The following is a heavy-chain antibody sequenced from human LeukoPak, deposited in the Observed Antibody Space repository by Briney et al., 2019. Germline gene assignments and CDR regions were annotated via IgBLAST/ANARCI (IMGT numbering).Heavy chain of an antibody. J-gene: IGHJ3*02. CDR3: AKDLWWFGEFPNAFEN. Sequence: PGGSLRLSCAASGFTFSSYEMNWVRQAPGKGLEWVSSLSGSGGSTYYADSVKGRFTISRDNSKNTLYLQMNSLRAEDTAIYYCAKDLWWFGEFPNAFENWGQGTMVTGSS. V-gene: IGHV3-23*01. CDR2: LSGSGGST. CDR1: GFTFSSYE. D-gene: IGHD3-10*01.